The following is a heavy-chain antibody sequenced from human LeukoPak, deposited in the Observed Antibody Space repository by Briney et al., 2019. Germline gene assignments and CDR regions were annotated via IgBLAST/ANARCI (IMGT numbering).Heavy chain of an antibody. CDR3: ARGGTYCSSTSCPQYYYYYYGMDV. CDR1: GGTFSSYA. D-gene: IGHD2-2*01. V-gene: IGHV1-69*05. J-gene: IGHJ6*02. CDR2: IIPIFGTA. Sequence: ASVKVSCKASGGTFSSYAISWVRQAPGQGLEWMGGIIPIFGTANYAQKFQGRVTMTRDTSLSTAYMELSRLRSDDTAVYYCARGGTYCSSTSCPQYYYYYYGMDVWGQGTTVTVSS.